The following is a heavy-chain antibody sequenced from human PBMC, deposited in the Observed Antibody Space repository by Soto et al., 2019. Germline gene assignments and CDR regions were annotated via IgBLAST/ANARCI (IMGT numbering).Heavy chain of an antibody. J-gene: IGHJ4*02. CDR3: AKDGEHYDYVWGSYLPYYFDY. V-gene: IGHV3-30*18. CDR2: ISYDGSNK. CDR1: GFTFSSYG. Sequence: GGSLRLSCVASGFTFSSYGMHWVRQAPGKGLEWVAVISYDGSNKYYADSVKGRFTISRDNSKNTLYLQMNSLRAEDTAVYYCAKDGEHYDYVWGSYLPYYFDYWGQGTLVTVSS. D-gene: IGHD3-16*01.